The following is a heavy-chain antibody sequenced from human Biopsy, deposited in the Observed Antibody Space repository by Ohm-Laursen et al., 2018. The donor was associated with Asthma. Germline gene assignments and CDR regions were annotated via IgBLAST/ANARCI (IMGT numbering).Heavy chain of an antibody. D-gene: IGHD1-26*01. CDR3: ARDGPVGAPSDY. V-gene: IGHV1-69*05. Sequence: SVKVSCKASGGTFSSYAISWVRQAPGQGLEWMGGIIPIFGTANYAQKLQGRVTMTTDTSTSTAYMELRSLRSDDTAVYYCARDGPVGAPSDYWGQGTLVTVSS. J-gene: IGHJ4*02. CDR2: IIPIFGTA. CDR1: GGTFSSYA.